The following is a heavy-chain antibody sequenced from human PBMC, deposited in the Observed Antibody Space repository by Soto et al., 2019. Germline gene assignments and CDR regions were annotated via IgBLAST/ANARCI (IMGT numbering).Heavy chain of an antibody. Sequence: SETLSLTCTVSGVSISSYYWSWIRQPPGKGLEWIGYIYYSGSTNYNPSLKSRVTISVDTSKNQFSLKLSSVTAADTAVYYCARMPITFGGVIVTLFDYWGQGTLVTVSS. V-gene: IGHV4-59*08. D-gene: IGHD3-16*02. J-gene: IGHJ4*02. CDR2: IYYSGST. CDR3: ARMPITFGGVIVTLFDY. CDR1: GVSISSYY.